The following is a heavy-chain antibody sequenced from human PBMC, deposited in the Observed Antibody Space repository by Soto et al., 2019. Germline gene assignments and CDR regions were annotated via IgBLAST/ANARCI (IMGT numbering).Heavy chain of an antibody. CDR1: GFTLSSYD. D-gene: IGHD3-10*01. J-gene: IGHJ6*03. Sequence: GSLRLSCAASGFTLSSYDMHWVRQAPRRGLEWVSVIGTAGDTSYRGSVKGRFTISREKANNSLYLQMNSLLAGDTAVYYCARGFGSFYYMDVWGKGTTVTVSS. CDR3: ARGFGSFYYMDV. CDR2: IGTAGDT. V-gene: IGHV3-13*01.